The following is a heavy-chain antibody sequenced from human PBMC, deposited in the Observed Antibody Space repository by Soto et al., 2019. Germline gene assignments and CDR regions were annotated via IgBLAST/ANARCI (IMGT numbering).Heavy chain of an antibody. Sequence: SETLSLTCAVYGGSFSGYYWSWIRQPPGKGLEWIGEINHSGSTNYNPPLKSRVTISVDTSKNQFSLKLSSVTAADTAVYYCARGQARYCSGGSCYGYRLSYYYYGMDVWGQGTTVTVS. J-gene: IGHJ6*02. D-gene: IGHD2-15*01. CDR1: GGSFSGYY. CDR2: INHSGST. CDR3: ARGQARYCSGGSCYGYRLSYYYYGMDV. V-gene: IGHV4-34*01.